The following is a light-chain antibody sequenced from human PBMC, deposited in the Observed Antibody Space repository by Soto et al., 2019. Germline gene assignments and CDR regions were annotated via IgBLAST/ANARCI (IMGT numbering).Light chain of an antibody. CDR2: SAS. CDR1: ESIGRN. CDR3: QQYGDSRWT. J-gene: IGKJ1*01. V-gene: IGKV3-20*01. Sequence: EIVMTQSPASLSVSPGERATLSCRASESIGRNLAWYQQRPGQAPRLLIYSASHRATGIPDRFSGSESVTDFTLTISRLEPEDFAVYYCQQYGDSRWTLGQGTKVDMK.